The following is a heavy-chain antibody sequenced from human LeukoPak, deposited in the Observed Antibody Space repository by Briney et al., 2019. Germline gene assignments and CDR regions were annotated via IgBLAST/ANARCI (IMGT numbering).Heavy chain of an antibody. Sequence: GASVKVSCKASGYTFTSYDINWVRQATGQGLEWMGWMNPNSGNTGYAQKFQGRVTMTRNTSISTAYMELSSLRSEDTAVYYCARERGLMATTPFYYYGMDVWGQGTTVTVSS. J-gene: IGHJ6*02. D-gene: IGHD5-24*01. V-gene: IGHV1-8*01. CDR2: MNPNSGNT. CDR3: ARERGLMATTPFYYYGMDV. CDR1: GYTFTSYD.